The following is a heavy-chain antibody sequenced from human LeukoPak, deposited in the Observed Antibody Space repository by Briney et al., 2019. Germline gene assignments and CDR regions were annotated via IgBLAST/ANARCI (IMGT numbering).Heavy chain of an antibody. CDR3: VRGGYCSGTSCAHYDGMVV. CDR2: IWYDGSHT. CDR1: GFSFSSYG. V-gene: IGHV3-33*01. D-gene: IGHD2-2*01. Sequence: GGSLRLSCAASGFSFSSYGMRWVRQAPGKGLEWVGDIWYDGSHTYYADSVKGRFTISRDNSMNTLYMQMNSLRGEDAAVYYCVRGGYCSGTSCAHYDGMVVWGQGTTVTVSS. J-gene: IGHJ6*02.